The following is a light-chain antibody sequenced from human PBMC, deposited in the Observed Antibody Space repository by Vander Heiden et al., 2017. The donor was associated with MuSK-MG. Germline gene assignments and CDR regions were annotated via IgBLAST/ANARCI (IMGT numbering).Light chain of an antibody. J-gene: IGKJ4*01. V-gene: IGKV1-12*01. CDR3: QQANSFPIT. CDR2: DAS. Sequence: IQMTQSPSSVSASVGDRVTITCRASQGIGNWLAWYQQKPGRAPELLIYDASRLQSGVPSRFSGSGSVTDFTLTIGSLQPEDFATYYCQQANSFPITFGGGTKVEI. CDR1: QGIGNW.